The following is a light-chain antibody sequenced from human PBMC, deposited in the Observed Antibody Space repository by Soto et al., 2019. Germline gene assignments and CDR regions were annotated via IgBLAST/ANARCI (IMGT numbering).Light chain of an antibody. CDR1: SSNIGGNI. CDR2: SNS. Sequence: QSVLTQPPSASGTPGQRVTISCSGSSSNIGGNIVNWYQQLPGTAPKLLIYSNSQRPSGVPDRFSGSKSGTSASLAISGLQSEDEADYYCAAWDDSLNGYVFGTGTKVTVL. V-gene: IGLV1-44*01. CDR3: AAWDDSLNGYV. J-gene: IGLJ1*01.